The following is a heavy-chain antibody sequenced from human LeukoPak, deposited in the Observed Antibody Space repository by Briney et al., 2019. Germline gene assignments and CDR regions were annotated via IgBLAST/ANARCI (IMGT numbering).Heavy chain of an antibody. V-gene: IGHV4-39*01. CDR1: GGSISSSSYY. CDR2: IYYSGST. J-gene: IGHJ4*02. CDR3: ASNYYDSSGYRYDY. D-gene: IGHD3-22*01. Sequence: SETLSLTCTVSGGSISSSSYYWGWIRQPPGKGLEWNGSIYYSGSTYYNSSLRSRVTISVDTSKNQFSLKLSSVTAADTAVYYCASNYYDSSGYRYDYWGQGTLVTVPS.